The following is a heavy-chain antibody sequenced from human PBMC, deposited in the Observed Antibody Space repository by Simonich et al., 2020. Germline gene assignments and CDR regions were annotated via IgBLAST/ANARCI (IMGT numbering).Heavy chain of an antibody. Sequence: EVQLVESGGGLVQPGGSLRLSCAASGFTFSIYEMNWFRQAPGKGLEWVSYISSSGSTIYYADSVKVRFTISRDNATNALYLQMNSLRAEDTAVYYCARDFRLQLVEIGTYYYYGMDVWGQGTTVTVSS. CDR1: GFTFSIYE. V-gene: IGHV3-48*03. CDR2: ISSSGSTI. D-gene: IGHD6-6*01. J-gene: IGHJ6*02. CDR3: ARDFRLQLVEIGTYYYYGMDV.